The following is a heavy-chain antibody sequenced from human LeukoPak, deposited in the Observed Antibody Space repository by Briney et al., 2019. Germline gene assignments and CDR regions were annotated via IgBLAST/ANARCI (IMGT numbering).Heavy chain of an antibody. CDR3: ANFPARLYCSSTSCYADY. D-gene: IGHD2-2*01. Sequence: PGGSLRLSCAASGFTFSSYAMSWVRQAPGKGLEWVSAISGSGGSTYYADSVKGRFTISRDNSKNTLYLQMNSLRAEDTAVYYCANFPARLYCSSTSCYADYWGQGTLVTVSS. CDR2: ISGSGGST. J-gene: IGHJ4*02. V-gene: IGHV3-23*01. CDR1: GFTFSSYA.